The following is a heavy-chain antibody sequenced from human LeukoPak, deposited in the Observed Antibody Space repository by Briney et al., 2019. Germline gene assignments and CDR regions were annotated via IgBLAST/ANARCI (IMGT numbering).Heavy chain of an antibody. D-gene: IGHD6-13*01. CDR3: ARDGPIGQQLAHFDY. Sequence: PSETLSLTCTVSGGSISSYYWSWIRQPAGKGLEWIGRIYTSGSTNYNPSLKSRVTMSVDTSKNQFSLKLSSVTAADTAVYYCARDGPIGQQLAHFDYWGQGTLVTVSS. CDR2: IYTSGST. CDR1: GGSISSYY. J-gene: IGHJ4*02. V-gene: IGHV4-4*07.